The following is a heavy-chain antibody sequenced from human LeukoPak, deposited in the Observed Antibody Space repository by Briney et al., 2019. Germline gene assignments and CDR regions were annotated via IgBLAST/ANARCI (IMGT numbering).Heavy chain of an antibody. V-gene: IGHV1-24*01. CDR3: ARHLVAHTGGWFDP. CDR2: FDPEDGET. Sequence: ASVTVSCKVSGYTLTELSMHWVRQAPGKGLEWMGGFDPEDGETIYAQKFQGRVTMTEDTSTDTACMELRSLRSDDTAVYYCARHLVAHTGGWFDPWGQGTLVTVSS. J-gene: IGHJ5*02. CDR1: GYTLTELS. D-gene: IGHD5-12*01.